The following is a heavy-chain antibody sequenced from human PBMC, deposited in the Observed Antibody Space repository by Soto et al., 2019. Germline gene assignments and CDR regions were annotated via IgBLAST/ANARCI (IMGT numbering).Heavy chain of an antibody. D-gene: IGHD6-19*01. V-gene: IGHV1-3*01. Sequence: ASVKVSCKASGYTFTSYAMHWVRQAPGQRFEWMGWINADNGNTKYAQKFQGRVTMTRDTSTSTAYMELRSLRSDDTAVYYCAVAVAGPFDYWGQGTLVTVSS. CDR1: GYTFTSYA. J-gene: IGHJ4*02. CDR3: AVAVAGPFDY. CDR2: INADNGNT.